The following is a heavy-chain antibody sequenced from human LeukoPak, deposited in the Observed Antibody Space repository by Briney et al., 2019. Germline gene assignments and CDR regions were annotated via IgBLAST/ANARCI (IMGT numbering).Heavy chain of an antibody. Sequence: GGFLRLSCAASGFTFSNFAMHWVRQAPGKGLEWVATISYDGTNAYYADSVKGRFTISRDNSKNTLFLQMSSLRAEDTAVYYSARDQRYYGSGSYSWYFDYWGQGSLVTVSS. D-gene: IGHD3-10*01. V-gene: IGHV3-30*04. CDR2: ISYDGTNA. CDR3: ARDQRYYGSGSYSWYFDY. J-gene: IGHJ4*02. CDR1: GFTFSNFA.